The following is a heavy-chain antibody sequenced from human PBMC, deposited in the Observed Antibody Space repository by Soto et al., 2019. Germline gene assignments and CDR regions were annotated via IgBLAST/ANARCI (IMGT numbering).Heavy chain of an antibody. CDR3: AKGDNLGPKTGYAFDP. Sequence: SQTLSLTCAISGDSASSNTASWNWIRQSPSRGLEWLGRTYFRSKWYNDYAVSVKSRIIINPDTSNNQFSLQLNSVTPEDTAVYFCAKGDNLGPKTGYAFDPWGQGIMVTVSS. V-gene: IGHV6-1*01. J-gene: IGHJ5*02. CDR1: GDSASSNTAS. CDR2: TYFRSKWYN. D-gene: IGHD5-12*01.